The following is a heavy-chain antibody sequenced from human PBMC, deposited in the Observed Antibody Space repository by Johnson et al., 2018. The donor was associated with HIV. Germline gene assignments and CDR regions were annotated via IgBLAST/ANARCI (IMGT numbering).Heavy chain of an antibody. D-gene: IGHD6-6*01. J-gene: IGHJ3*02. V-gene: IGHV3-9*01. Sequence: VQVVESGGGLVQPGRSLRLSCAASGFTFDDYAMHWVRQAPGKGLEWVSGISWNSGSIGYVDSVKGRFTISRDNAKNSLYLQMNSLRAEDTALYYCAKDILFEDSRPGGGACDIWGQGTMVTVSS. CDR2: ISWNSGSI. CDR1: GFTFDDYA. CDR3: AKDILFEDSRPGGGACDI.